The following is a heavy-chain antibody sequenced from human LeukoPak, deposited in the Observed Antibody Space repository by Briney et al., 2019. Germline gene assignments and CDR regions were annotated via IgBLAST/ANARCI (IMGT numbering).Heavy chain of an antibody. J-gene: IGHJ4*02. CDR2: IWSDGSNQ. Sequence: PGRSLRLSCAASKFTFSHFGMHWVRQAPGKGLEWVAVIWSDGSNQYYAESVKGRFTVSRDNSQNMVYLQMNSLRPEDTAVYYCAKDAQRGFDYSNSLENWGQGTLVTVSS. D-gene: IGHD4-11*01. CDR3: AKDAQRGFDYSNSLEN. V-gene: IGHV3-33*06. CDR1: KFTFSHFG.